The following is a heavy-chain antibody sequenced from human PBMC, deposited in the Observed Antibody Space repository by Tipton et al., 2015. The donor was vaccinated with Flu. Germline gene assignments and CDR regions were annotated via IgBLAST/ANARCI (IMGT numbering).Heavy chain of an antibody. D-gene: IGHD3-16*01. J-gene: IGHJ6*02. V-gene: IGHV6-1*01. CDR2: TYYRSNWYN. CDR1: GVRVSSNTAA. CDR3: TRFAGRGGSISYYYVMDV. Sequence: LVKPTQTLSLTCAISGVRVSSNTAAWNWIRQSPSGGLEWLGRTYYRSNWYNDYAVSVKSRITINPDTAKNQFSLQLNSVTPEDTAVYYCTRFAGRGGSISYYYVMDVWGQGTPVPVSS.